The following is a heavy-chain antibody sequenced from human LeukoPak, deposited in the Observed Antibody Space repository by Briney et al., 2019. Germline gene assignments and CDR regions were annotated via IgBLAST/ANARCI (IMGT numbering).Heavy chain of an antibody. CDR2: IYTSGST. CDR1: GGSISSYY. J-gene: IGHJ6*03. Sequence: SETLSLTCTVSGGSISSYYWNWIRQPAGKGLEWIGRIYTSGSTSYNPSLKSRVTMSVDASKNQFSLKLSSVTAADTAVYYCAREHCSSTSCYRGGYYYMDVWGKGTTVTVSS. CDR3: AREHCSSTSCYRGGYYYMDV. V-gene: IGHV4-4*07. D-gene: IGHD2-2*01.